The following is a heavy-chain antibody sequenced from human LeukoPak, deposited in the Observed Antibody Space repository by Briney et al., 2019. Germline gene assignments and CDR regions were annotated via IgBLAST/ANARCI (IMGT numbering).Heavy chain of an antibody. Sequence: GGSLRLSCAASGFTFSSYEMSWVRQAPGKGLEWVSYISSSGSTIYYADSVKGRFTISRDNAKNSLYLQMNSLRAEDTAVYYCARRVGATYYFDYWGQGTLVTVSS. J-gene: IGHJ4*02. V-gene: IGHV3-48*03. CDR3: ARRVGATYYFDY. CDR1: GFTFSSYE. D-gene: IGHD1-26*01. CDR2: ISSSGSTI.